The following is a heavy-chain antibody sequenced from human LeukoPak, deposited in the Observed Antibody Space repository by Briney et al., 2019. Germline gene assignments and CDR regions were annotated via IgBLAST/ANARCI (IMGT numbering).Heavy chain of an antibody. Sequence: GGSLRLSCAASGFTFTNYGMHWVRQAPGKGLEWVAFIRHDGSNKYYADSVKGRFTISRDNSKNTLYLQMKSLRAEDTAVYYCAKGSKLVVFTRDHYMDVWGKGTTVTISS. D-gene: IGHD3-22*01. CDR1: GFTFTNYG. J-gene: IGHJ6*03. CDR3: AKGSKLVVFTRDHYMDV. CDR2: IRHDGSNK. V-gene: IGHV3-30*02.